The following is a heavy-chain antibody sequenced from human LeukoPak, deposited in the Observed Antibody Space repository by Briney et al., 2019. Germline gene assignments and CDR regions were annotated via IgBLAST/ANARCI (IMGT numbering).Heavy chain of an antibody. CDR3: ARWDYYDSRTFDI. CDR2: ISAYNGNT. Sequence: ASVKVSCKASGYTFINYGITWVRQAPGQGLEWMGWISAYNGNTNYSQKLQGRVTMTTDTSSSTAYMELRSLRSDDTAVYYCARWDYYDSRTFDIWGQGTMVTVSS. CDR1: GYTFINYG. V-gene: IGHV1-18*01. D-gene: IGHD3-22*01. J-gene: IGHJ3*02.